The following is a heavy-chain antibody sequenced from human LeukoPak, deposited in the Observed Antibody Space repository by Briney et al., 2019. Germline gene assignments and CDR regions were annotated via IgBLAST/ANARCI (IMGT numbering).Heavy chain of an antibody. CDR3: AKDWELGS. CDR2: TYLSGNT. CDR1: GYSISSGYY. Sequence: SETLSLTCAVSGYSISSGYYWNWIRQPPGEGLEWIGNTYLSGNTNYNPSLRGRVTISLDTSKSQFSLKMSSVTAADTAVYYCAKDWELGSWGQGTLVTISS. D-gene: IGHD1-26*01. J-gene: IGHJ5*02. V-gene: IGHV4-38-2*02.